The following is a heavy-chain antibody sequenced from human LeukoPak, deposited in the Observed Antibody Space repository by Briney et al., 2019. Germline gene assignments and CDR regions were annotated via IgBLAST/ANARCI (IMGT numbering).Heavy chain of an antibody. CDR2: IYYSGYI. CDR3: ARDKRGEEDYSRNLDY. J-gene: IGHJ4*02. Sequence: PSETLSLTCTVSGGSLSSYYWSWIRQPPGKGLEWIGYIYYSGYIKYNPSLKSRVTISVDTSKNQFSLKLSAVTAADTAVYYCARDKRGEEDYSRNLDYWGQGTLVTVSS. V-gene: IGHV4-59*01. CDR1: GGSLSSYY. D-gene: IGHD4-11*01.